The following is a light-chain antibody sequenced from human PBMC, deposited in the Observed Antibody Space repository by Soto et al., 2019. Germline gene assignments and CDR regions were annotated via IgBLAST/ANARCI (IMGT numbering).Light chain of an antibody. Sequence: EIVLTQSPATLSLSPGGRATLSCRASQSVSSYLAWYQHKPGQAPRLLIYDASNRAAGIPARLSGSGSGTDFTLTISSLEPEDFAVYYCQQRSNWPLTFGPGTKVDI. CDR2: DAS. CDR3: QQRSNWPLT. CDR1: QSVSSY. V-gene: IGKV3-11*01. J-gene: IGKJ3*01.